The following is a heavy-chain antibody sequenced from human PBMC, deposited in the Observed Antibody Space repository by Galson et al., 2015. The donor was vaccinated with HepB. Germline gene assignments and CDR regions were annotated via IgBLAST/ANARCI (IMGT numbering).Heavy chain of an antibody. CDR1: GFSLSTSGVG. CDR2: IYWNDNK. CDR3: AHRQYSSGWYEGLSLFDY. Sequence: PPLVKPTQTLTLPCTFSGFSLSTSGVGVGWVRQPPGKALEWLALIYWNDNKRYRPSLKSRLTITKDTSKHQVVLTMTNMDPVDTATYYCAHRQYSSGWYEGLSLFDYWGQGTLVTVSS. J-gene: IGHJ4*02. V-gene: IGHV2-5*01. D-gene: IGHD6-19*01.